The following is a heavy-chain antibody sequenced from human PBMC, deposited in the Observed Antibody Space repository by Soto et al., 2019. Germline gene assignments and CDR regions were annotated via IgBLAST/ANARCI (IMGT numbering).Heavy chain of an antibody. CDR1: GFTFSSYW. V-gene: IGHV3-74*01. D-gene: IGHD5-12*01. Sequence: PGGSLRLSCAASGFTFSSYWMHWVRQVPGKGLVWVSRISSDGSITNYADSVKGRFSISRDNAKNTLYLQMNSLRAEDTAVYYCARERRWLQFWGQGTLVTVSS. J-gene: IGHJ4*02. CDR2: ISSDGSIT. CDR3: ARERRWLQF.